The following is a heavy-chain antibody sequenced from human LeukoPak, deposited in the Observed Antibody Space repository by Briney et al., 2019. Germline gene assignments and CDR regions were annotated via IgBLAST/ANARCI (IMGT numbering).Heavy chain of an antibody. J-gene: IGHJ4*02. CDR2: TRNKANSYTT. Sequence: GGSLRLSCAASGFTFSDHYMDWVRQAPGKGLECVGRTRNKANSYTTEYAASAKGRFTISRDDSKNSLYLKMNSLKTEDTAVYYCARVVATEGYSLDSWGQGTLVTVSS. D-gene: IGHD5-24*01. CDR1: GFTFSDHY. CDR3: ARVVATEGYSLDS. V-gene: IGHV3-72*01.